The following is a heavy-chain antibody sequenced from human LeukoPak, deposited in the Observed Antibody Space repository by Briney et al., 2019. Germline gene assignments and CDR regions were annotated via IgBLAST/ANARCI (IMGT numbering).Heavy chain of an antibody. Sequence: GESLKISCKGSGYSFTRYCIGWVRQMPGKGLEWMGIIYPGDSHTRYSPSFQGQVTISADKSISTAYLQWRSLKASDTAMYYCARRISDSSRFSNWFDPWGQGTLVTVSS. CDR2: IYPGDSHT. CDR3: ARRISDSSRFSNWFDP. D-gene: IGHD3-22*01. CDR1: GYSFTRYC. J-gene: IGHJ5*02. V-gene: IGHV5-51*01.